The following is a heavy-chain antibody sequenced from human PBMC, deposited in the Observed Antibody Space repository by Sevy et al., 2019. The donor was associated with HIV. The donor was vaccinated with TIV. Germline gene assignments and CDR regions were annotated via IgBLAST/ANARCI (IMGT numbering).Heavy chain of an antibody. CDR2: IWYDGSNK. CDR3: ARDGYYYDSSGYGGDAFDI. CDR1: GFTFSSYG. Sequence: GGSLRLSCAASGFTFSSYGMHWVRQAPGKGLEWVAVIWYDGSNKYYAYSVKGRFTISRDNSKNTLYLQMNSLRAEDTAVYYCARDGYYYDSSGYGGDAFDIWGQGTMVTVSS. D-gene: IGHD3-22*01. J-gene: IGHJ3*02. V-gene: IGHV3-33*01.